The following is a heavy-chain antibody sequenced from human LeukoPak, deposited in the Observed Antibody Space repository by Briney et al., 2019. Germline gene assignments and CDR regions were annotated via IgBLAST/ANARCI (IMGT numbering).Heavy chain of an antibody. CDR2: IYHSGST. CDR1: GYSISSGYY. V-gene: IGHV4-38-2*02. Sequence: PSETLSLTCTVSGYSISSGYYWGWIRQPPGKGLEWIGSIYHSGSTYYNPSLKSRVTISVDTSKNQFSLKLSSVTAADTAVYYCARGRVTTFDYWGQGTLVTVSS. J-gene: IGHJ4*02. D-gene: IGHD3-22*01. CDR3: ARGRVTTFDY.